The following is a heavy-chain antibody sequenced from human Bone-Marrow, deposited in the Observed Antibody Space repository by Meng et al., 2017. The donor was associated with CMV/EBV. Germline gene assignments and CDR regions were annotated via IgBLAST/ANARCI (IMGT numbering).Heavy chain of an antibody. CDR2: ISVYNGNT. Sequence: QVQLVQSGAAVKKPGASVMVSCKASGYMFKTYGISWVRQAPGQGLEWMGWISVYNGNTKYAQTVQGRVTMTTDTSTSTVYMELTSLRSDETAVYYCARDKIAVRPGWFDPWGQGTLVTVSS. CDR3: ARDKIAVRPGWFDP. CDR1: GYMFKTYG. J-gene: IGHJ5*02. V-gene: IGHV1-18*01. D-gene: IGHD6-6*01.